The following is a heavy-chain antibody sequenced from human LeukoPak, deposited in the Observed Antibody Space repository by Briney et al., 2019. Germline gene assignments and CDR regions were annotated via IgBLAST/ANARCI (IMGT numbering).Heavy chain of an antibody. CDR3: AGGPRESYYNWFDP. Sequence: PSETLSLTCGVSGGSFSGYLWNWIRQPQPQGLELLWEINNSGSANSYPSLKSLVTISVDSSNNQEPLSLSAVTTADTDGYYCAGGPRESYYNWFDPWGQGTLVTVSS. D-gene: IGHD3-10*01. CDR1: GGSFSGYL. V-gene: IGHV4-34*01. CDR2: INNSGSA. J-gene: IGHJ5*02.